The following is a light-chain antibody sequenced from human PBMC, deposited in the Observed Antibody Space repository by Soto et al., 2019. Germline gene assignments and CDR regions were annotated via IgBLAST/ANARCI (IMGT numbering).Light chain of an antibody. J-gene: IGKJ1*01. CDR2: KAS. V-gene: IGKV1-5*03. CDR3: QQYHVFSWT. Sequence: DIQMTQSPSTLSASVGDRVTITCRASQTIITWLAWYQQKPGKAPKLLIYKASSLQSGVPSRFSGSGSGTEVTLTINSLQPDDSATYYCQQYHVFSWTFGQGTKVELE. CDR1: QTIITW.